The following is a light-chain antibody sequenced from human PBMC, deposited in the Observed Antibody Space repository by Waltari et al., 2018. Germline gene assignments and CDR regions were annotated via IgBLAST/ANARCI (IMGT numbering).Light chain of an antibody. CDR1: QTLTSN. CDR3: QQYNNRPYT. Sequence: EIVITQSPATLSVSPGERATPSCRASQTLTSNLAWYQPKPGQAPRLLIYGAPTRATGIPARFSGSGSGTQFTLTISSLQSEDFVVYYCQQYNNRPYTFGQGTKLEIK. J-gene: IGKJ2*01. CDR2: GAP. V-gene: IGKV3-15*01.